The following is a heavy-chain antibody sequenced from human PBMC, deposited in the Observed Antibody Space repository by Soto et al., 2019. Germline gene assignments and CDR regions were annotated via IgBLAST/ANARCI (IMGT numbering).Heavy chain of an antibody. CDR2: ISGSGGST. V-gene: IGHV3-23*01. CDR3: AKDPFPSRVVVLAATPKRGNWFDP. CDR1: GFTFSSYA. D-gene: IGHD2-15*01. J-gene: IGHJ5*02. Sequence: WSLRLSCAASGFTFSSYAMSWVRQAPGKGLEWVSAISGSGGSTYYADSVKGRFTISRDNSKNTLYLQMNSLRAEDTAVYYCAKDPFPSRVVVLAATPKRGNWFDPWGQGTLVTVSS.